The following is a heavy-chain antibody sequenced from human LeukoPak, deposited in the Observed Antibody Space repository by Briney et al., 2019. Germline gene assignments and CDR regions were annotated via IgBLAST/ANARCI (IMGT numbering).Heavy chain of an antibody. CDR3: ARGYDY. Sequence: PSETLSLTCSVSGGSISGSHYYWAWIRPPPGKGLEWIAIINYSGNRYYNPSLRSRATISVDTSTNQFSLNLNSVTAEETAVYYCARGYDYWGQGTLVTVSS. V-gene: IGHV4-39*01. CDR1: GGSISGSHYY. D-gene: IGHD3-22*01. CDR2: INYSGNR. J-gene: IGHJ4*02.